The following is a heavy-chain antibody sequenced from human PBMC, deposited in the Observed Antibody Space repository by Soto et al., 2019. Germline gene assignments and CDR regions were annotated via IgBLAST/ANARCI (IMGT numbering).Heavy chain of an antibody. Sequence: EVQLVESGGGLVKPGGSLRLSCAASGFTFSNAWMSWVRQAPGKGLEWVGRIKSKTDGGTTHSAAPVKGRFTIPRDDSKNTLSLQMNSLKAEDTAVYYCTTGMYGDFVNAYWGQGTLVTVSS. CDR3: TTGMYGDFVNAY. V-gene: IGHV3-15*01. D-gene: IGHD4-17*01. CDR2: IKSKTDGGTT. J-gene: IGHJ4*02. CDR1: GFTFSNAW.